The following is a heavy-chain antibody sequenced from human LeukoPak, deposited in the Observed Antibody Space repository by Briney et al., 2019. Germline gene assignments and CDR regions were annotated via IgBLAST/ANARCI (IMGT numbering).Heavy chain of an antibody. CDR1: GGTFSSYA. CDR3: ARLSCGGDCRRFDY. Sequence: GASVKVSCKACGGTFSSYAISWVRQAPGQGLEWMGRIIPIFGTANYAQKFQGRVTITTDESTSTAYMELSSLRSEDTAVYYCARLSCGGDCRRFDYWGQGTLVTVSS. D-gene: IGHD2-21*02. CDR2: IIPIFGTA. J-gene: IGHJ4*02. V-gene: IGHV1-69*05.